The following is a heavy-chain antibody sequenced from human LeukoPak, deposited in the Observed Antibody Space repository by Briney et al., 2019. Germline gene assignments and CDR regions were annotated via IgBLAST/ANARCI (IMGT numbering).Heavy chain of an antibody. CDR3: AREGSSSLTDY. D-gene: IGHD6-13*01. CDR1: GYSISSGYY. Sequence: SETLSLTCTVSGYSISSGYYWGWIRQPPGKGLEWIGSIYHSGSTYYNPSLKSRVTISVDTSKNQFSLKLSSVTAADTAVYYCAREGSSSLTDYWGQGTLVTVSS. CDR2: IYHSGST. J-gene: IGHJ4*02. V-gene: IGHV4-38-2*02.